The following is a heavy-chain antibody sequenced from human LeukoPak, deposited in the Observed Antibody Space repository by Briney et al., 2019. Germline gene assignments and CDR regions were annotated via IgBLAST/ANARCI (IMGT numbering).Heavy chain of an antibody. D-gene: IGHD3-10*01. CDR2: IYYSGST. CDR3: AGTMVRGVILFDY. V-gene: IGHV4-31*03. Sequence: PSQTLSLTCTVSGGPISSGGYYWSWIRQHPGKGLEWIGYIYYSGSTYYNPSLKSRVTISVDTSKNQFSLKLSSVTAADTAVYYCAGTMVRGVILFDYRGQGTLVTVSS. CDR1: GGPISSGGYY. J-gene: IGHJ4*02.